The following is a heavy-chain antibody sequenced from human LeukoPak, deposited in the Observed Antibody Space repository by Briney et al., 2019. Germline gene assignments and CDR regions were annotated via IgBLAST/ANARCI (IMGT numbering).Heavy chain of an antibody. Sequence: TGGSLRLSCAASGFTFSSYAMHWVRQAPGKGLEWVAVISYDGSNKYYADSVKGRFTISRDNSKNTLYLQMNSLRAGDTAVYYCARGPGYCSGGSCNRRGAFDIWGQGTMVTVSS. CDR2: ISYDGSNK. J-gene: IGHJ3*02. V-gene: IGHV3-30*04. CDR1: GFTFSSYA. D-gene: IGHD2-15*01. CDR3: ARGPGYCSGGSCNRRGAFDI.